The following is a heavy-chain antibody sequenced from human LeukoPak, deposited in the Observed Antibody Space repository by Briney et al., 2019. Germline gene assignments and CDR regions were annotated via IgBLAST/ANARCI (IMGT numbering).Heavy chain of an antibody. Sequence: PGRSLRLSCAASGFTFSSYGMHWVRQAPGKGLEWVAVIWYDGSNKYYADSVKGRFTISRDNSKNTLYLQMNSLRAEDTAVYYCAKADLVQGVINIFDYWGQGTLVTVSS. D-gene: IGHD3-10*01. V-gene: IGHV3-33*06. CDR3: AKADLVQGVINIFDY. J-gene: IGHJ4*02. CDR1: GFTFSSYG. CDR2: IWYDGSNK.